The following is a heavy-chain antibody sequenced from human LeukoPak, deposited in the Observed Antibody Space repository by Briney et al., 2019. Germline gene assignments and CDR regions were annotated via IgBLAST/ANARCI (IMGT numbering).Heavy chain of an antibody. V-gene: IGHV5-51*01. CDR2: IYPGDSDT. D-gene: IGHD6-6*01. Sequence: GESLKISRSDYGYSFTSYWNGWVRQMPGKGLEWKRIIYPGDSDTRYSPSFQGQVTISADKSISTAYLQWSSLKASDTAMYYCARRGYSSSSGPHDAFDIWGQGTMVTVSS. CDR1: GYSFTSYW. J-gene: IGHJ3*02. CDR3: ARRGYSSSSGPHDAFDI.